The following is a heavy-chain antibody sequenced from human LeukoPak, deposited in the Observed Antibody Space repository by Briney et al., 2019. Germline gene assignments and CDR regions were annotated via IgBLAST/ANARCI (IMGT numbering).Heavy chain of an antibody. Sequence: SGGSLRLSCAASGFTFSSYSMNWVRQAPGKGLEWVSSISSSSSYIYYADSVKGRFTISRDNAKNSLYLQMNSLRAEDTAVYYCARGIAVHGYYYYMDVWGKGTTVTVS. V-gene: IGHV3-21*01. CDR2: ISSSSSYI. J-gene: IGHJ6*03. D-gene: IGHD6-19*01. CDR3: ARGIAVHGYYYYMDV. CDR1: GFTFSSYS.